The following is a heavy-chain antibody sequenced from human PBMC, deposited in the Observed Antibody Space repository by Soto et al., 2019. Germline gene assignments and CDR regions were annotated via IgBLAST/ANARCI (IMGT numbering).Heavy chain of an antibody. CDR3: AREGYSYRIDP. D-gene: IGHD5-18*01. CDR2: IYYSGST. CDR1: GGSISSGGYY. V-gene: IGHV4-31*03. Sequence: TLSLTCTVSGGSISSGGYYSRWIRQHPGKGLEWIGYIYYSGSTYYNPSLKSRVTISVDTSKNQFSLKLSSVTAADTAVYYCAREGYSYRIDPWGQGTLVTVSS. J-gene: IGHJ5*02.